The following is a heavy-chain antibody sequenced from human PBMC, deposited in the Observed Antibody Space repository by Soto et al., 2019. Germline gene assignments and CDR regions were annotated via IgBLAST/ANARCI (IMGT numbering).Heavy chain of an antibody. D-gene: IGHD6-6*01. J-gene: IGHJ4*02. CDR3: ARDPGIAARPNYFDY. Sequence: PSQTLSLTCVISGDSVSSNSAAWNWIRQSPSRSLEWLGRTYYRSKWYNDYAVSVKSRITINPDTSKNQFSLQLYSVTPEDTAVYYFARDPGIAARPNYFDYWGQGTLVTVSS. CDR1: GDSVSSNSAA. V-gene: IGHV6-1*01. CDR2: TYYRSKWYN.